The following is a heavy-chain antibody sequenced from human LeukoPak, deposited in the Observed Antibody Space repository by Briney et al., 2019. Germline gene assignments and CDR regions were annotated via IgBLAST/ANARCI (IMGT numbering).Heavy chain of an antibody. CDR3: AKALKLGPFDY. V-gene: IGHV3-9*01. J-gene: IGHJ4*02. Sequence: GGSLRLSCAASGFTFDDYAMHWVRQAPGKGLEWVSGISWNSGSIGYADSVKGRFTISRDNARNSLYLQMNSLRAEDTALYYCAKALKLGPFDYWGQGTLVTVSS. CDR2: ISWNSGSI. CDR1: GFTFDDYA. D-gene: IGHD7-27*01.